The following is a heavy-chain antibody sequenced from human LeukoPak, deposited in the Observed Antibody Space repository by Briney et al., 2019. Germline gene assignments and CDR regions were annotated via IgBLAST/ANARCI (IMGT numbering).Heavy chain of an antibody. J-gene: IGHJ3*01. CDR3: ARVQWLPLDVFYF. V-gene: IGHV4-59*02. CDR1: GGSVSSYY. D-gene: IGHD6-19*01. Sequence: KSSETLSLTCTVSGGSVSSYYWSWIRQPPGKGLEWIGYIHYSGSTDYNPSLKSRVTISVDSSKHQFSLKVNSVTAADTAVYYCARVQWLPLDVFYFWGQGTMVTVSS. CDR2: IHYSGST.